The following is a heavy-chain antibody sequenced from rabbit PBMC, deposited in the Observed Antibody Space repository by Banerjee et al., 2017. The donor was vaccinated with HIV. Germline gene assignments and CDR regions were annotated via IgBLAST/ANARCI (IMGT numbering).Heavy chain of an antibody. CDR2: IVTNDGRT. D-gene: IGHD8-1*01. J-gene: IGHJ2*01. CDR1: GIDFSRYYY. CDR3: ANRAGSIYWAFDP. V-gene: IGHV1S40*01. Sequence: QQLVESGGGLVKPGASLTLTCKASGIDFSRYYYMCWVRQAPEKGLEWIACIVTNDGRTYYASWAKGRFTITKTSSTTVTLQMTSLTAADTATYFCANRAGSIYWAFDPRGPGTLVTVS.